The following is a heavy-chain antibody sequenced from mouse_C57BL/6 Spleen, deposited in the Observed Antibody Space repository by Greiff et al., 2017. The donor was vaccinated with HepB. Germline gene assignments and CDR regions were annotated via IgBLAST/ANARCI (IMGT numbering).Heavy chain of an antibody. D-gene: IGHD3-2*02. CDR1: GYTFTSYW. Sequence: VQLQQPGAELVKPGASVKMSCKASGYTFTSYWITWVKQRPGQGLEWIGDIYPGSGSTNYNEKFKSKATLTVDTSSSTAYMQLSSLTSEDSAVYYCAREDSSGSPGFAYGGQGTLVTVSA. CDR2: IYPGSGST. V-gene: IGHV1-55*01. CDR3: AREDSSGSPGFAY. J-gene: IGHJ3*01.